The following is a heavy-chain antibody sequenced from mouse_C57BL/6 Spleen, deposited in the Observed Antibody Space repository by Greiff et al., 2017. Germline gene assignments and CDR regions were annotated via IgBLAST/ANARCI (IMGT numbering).Heavy chain of an antibody. V-gene: IGHV1-81*01. Sequence: VQLQQSGAELARPGASVKLSCKASGYTFTSYGISWVKQRTGQGLEWIGEIYPRSGNTYYNEKFKGKATLTADKSSSTAYMELRSLTSEDSAVYFCARKTSTMVTTGFAYWGQGTLVTVSA. CDR1: GYTFTSYG. D-gene: IGHD2-2*01. CDR2: IYPRSGNT. CDR3: ARKTSTMVTTGFAY. J-gene: IGHJ3*01.